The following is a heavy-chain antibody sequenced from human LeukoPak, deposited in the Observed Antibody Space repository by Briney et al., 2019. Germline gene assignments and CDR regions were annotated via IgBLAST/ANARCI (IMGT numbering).Heavy chain of an antibody. CDR3: ARVSREYSSGWNLDY. CDR2: IYYSGST. D-gene: IGHD6-19*01. V-gene: IGHV4-39*01. Sequence: SETLSLTCTVSGGSISSSSYYWGWIRQPPGKGLEWIGSIYYSGSTYYNPSLKGRVTISVDTSKNQFSLKLSSVTAADTAVYYCARVSREYSSGWNLDYWGQGTLVTVSS. J-gene: IGHJ4*02. CDR1: GGSISSSSYY.